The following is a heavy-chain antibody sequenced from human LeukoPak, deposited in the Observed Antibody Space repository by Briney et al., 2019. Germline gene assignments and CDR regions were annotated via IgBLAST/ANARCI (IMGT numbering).Heavy chain of an antibody. CDR2: IYSGGST. J-gene: IGHJ3*02. CDR3: ANLSPLLADAFDI. V-gene: IGHV3-53*01. Sequence: GGSLRLSCAASGFTVSSNYMSWVRQAPGKGLEWVSVIYSGGSTYYADSVKGRFTISRDNSKNTLYLQMNSLRAEDTAVYYCANLSPLLADAFDIWGQGTMVTVSS. CDR1: GFTVSSNY.